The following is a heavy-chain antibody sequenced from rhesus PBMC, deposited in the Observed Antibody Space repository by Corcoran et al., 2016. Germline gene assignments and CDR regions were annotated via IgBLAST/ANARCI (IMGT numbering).Heavy chain of an antibody. CDR1: GFSLTTSGMG. CDR2: IYWDDDK. Sequence: QVTLKESGPALVKPTQTLTLTCTFSGFSLTTSGMGVGWIRQPPGKDLEWLALIYWDDDKRYSTSLKSRLTISKYTSKNQVVLTITNMDPVDTATYYCARGGLQYLDWLLPNDACDFWGQGLRVTVSS. J-gene: IGHJ3*01. V-gene: IGHV2-174*01. CDR3: ARGGLQYLDWLLPNDACDF. D-gene: IGHD3-3*01.